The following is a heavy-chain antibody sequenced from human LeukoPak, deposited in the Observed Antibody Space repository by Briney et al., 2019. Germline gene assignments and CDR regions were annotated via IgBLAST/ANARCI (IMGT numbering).Heavy chain of an antibody. J-gene: IGHJ3*02. CDR1: GFTFSSYE. V-gene: IGHV3-48*03. CDR2: ISSSGSTI. CDR3: ARAFLYYFDSSGYYRAFDI. Sequence: GGSLRLSCAASGFTFSSYEMNWVRQAPGKGLDWVSYISSSGSTIYYADSVKGRFTISRDNAKNSLYLQMNSLRAEDTAVYYCARAFLYYFDSSGYYRAFDIWGQGTMVTVSS. D-gene: IGHD3-22*01.